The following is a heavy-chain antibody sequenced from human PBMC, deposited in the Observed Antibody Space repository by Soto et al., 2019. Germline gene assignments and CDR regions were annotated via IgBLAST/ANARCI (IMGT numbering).Heavy chain of an antibody. CDR1: GFTLSNAW. J-gene: IGHJ6*03. D-gene: IGHD3-3*01. CDR3: TTVRGGFLEWLPGNYYYYYMDV. V-gene: IGHV3-15*01. Sequence: GGSLRLSCAASGFTLSNAWMSWVRQAPGKGLEWVGRIKSKNDGGTTDYAAPVKGRFTISRDDSKNTLYLQMNSLKTEDTAVYYCTTVRGGFLEWLPGNYYYYYMDVWGKGTTVTVSS. CDR2: IKSKNDGGTT.